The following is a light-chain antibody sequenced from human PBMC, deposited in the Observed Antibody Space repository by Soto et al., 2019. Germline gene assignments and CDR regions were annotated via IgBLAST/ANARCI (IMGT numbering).Light chain of an antibody. CDR3: LQHGSSPYT. Sequence: EIVMTQSPATLSVSPGERATLSCRASQSVSSNLAWYQQKPGQAPRLLIYGASTRATGIPARFSGSGSGTEFTLTISSLQSEDFAMYFCLQHGSSPYTFGQGTRLEI. CDR2: GAS. J-gene: IGKJ2*01. CDR1: QSVSSN. V-gene: IGKV3-15*01.